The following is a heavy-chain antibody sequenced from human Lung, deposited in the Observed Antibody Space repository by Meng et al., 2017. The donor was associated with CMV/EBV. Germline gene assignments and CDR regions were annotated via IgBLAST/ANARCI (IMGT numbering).Heavy chain of an antibody. J-gene: IGHJ4*02. CDR3: ARALVVPAASLDY. V-gene: IGHV4-34*01. CDR2: INHSGST. D-gene: IGHD2-2*01. CDR1: GGSFSGYY. Sequence: SETLSLTCAVYGGSFSGYYWSWIRQPPGKGLEWIGEINHSGSTNYNPSLKSRVTISVDTSKNQFSLKLSSVTAADTAVYYCARALVVPAASLDYWGQETLVTVSS.